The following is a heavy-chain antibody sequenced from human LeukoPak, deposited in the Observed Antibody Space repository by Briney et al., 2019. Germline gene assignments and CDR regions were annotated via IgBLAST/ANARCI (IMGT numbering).Heavy chain of an antibody. D-gene: IGHD2-2*01. CDR3: TTLRSTATDY. CDR1: GFRFTDYS. Sequence: PGGSLRLSCAASGFRFTDYSMSWVRQAPGKGLEWVGHIKSKTDGGTTDYAAPVKGRFTISRDDSKNTLYLQMNSLKTEDTAVYYCTTLRSTATDYWGQGTLVTVSS. J-gene: IGHJ4*02. CDR2: IKSKTDGGTT. V-gene: IGHV3-15*01.